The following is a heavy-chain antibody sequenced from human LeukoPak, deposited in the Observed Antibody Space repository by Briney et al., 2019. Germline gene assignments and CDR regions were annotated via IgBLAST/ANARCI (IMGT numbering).Heavy chain of an antibody. V-gene: IGHV3-23*01. J-gene: IGHJ4*02. Sequence: HPGGSLRLSCAASGFTFSSYAMSWVRQAPGKGLEWVSAISGSGGSTYYADSVKGRFTISRDNSKNTLYLQMNSLRAEDTAVYYCAKVADDDFWSGYYYFDYWGQGTLVTVSS. CDR3: AKVADDDFWSGYYYFDY. CDR2: ISGSGGST. D-gene: IGHD3-3*01. CDR1: GFTFSSYA.